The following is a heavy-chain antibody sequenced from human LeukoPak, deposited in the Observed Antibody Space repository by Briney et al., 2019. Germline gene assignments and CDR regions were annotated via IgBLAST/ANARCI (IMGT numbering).Heavy chain of an antibody. V-gene: IGHV5-51*01. Sequence: PGESLKISCEGSGYRFGSYWISWVRPMPGKGLEWMGIIYPGDSDTRYSPSFQGHVTISADKSISTAYLQWSSLKASDSAIYYCARTHSTSWYNLDYWGQGTLVTISS. CDR3: ARTHSTSWYNLDY. CDR1: GYRFGSYW. J-gene: IGHJ4*02. CDR2: IYPGDSDT. D-gene: IGHD6-13*01.